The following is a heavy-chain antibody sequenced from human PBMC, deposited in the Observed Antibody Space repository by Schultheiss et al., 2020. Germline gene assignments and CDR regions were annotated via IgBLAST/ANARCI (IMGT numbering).Heavy chain of an antibody. V-gene: IGHV4-34*01. CDR2: INHSGST. CDR3: AREDSSSTGAGLYFDY. J-gene: IGHJ4*02. D-gene: IGHD6-6*01. CDR1: DGSFSGYY. Sequence: SETLSLTCAVYDGSFSGYYWSWIRQPPGKGLEWIGEINHSGSTNYNPSLKSRVTISVDTSKNQFSLKLSSVTAADTAVYYCAREDSSSTGAGLYFDYWGQGTLVTVSS.